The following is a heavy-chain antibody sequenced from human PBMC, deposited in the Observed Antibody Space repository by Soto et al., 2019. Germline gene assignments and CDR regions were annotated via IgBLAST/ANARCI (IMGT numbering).Heavy chain of an antibody. Sequence: SETLSLTCTVSGGSISSGGYYWSWIRQHPGKGLEWIGYIYYSGSTYYNPSLKSRVTISVDTSKNQFSLKLSSVTAADTAVYYCATLSQSAIVVAYWGQGTLVTVSS. D-gene: IGHD3-22*01. V-gene: IGHV4-31*03. CDR1: GGSISSGGYY. CDR3: ATLSQSAIVVAY. CDR2: IYYSGST. J-gene: IGHJ4*02.